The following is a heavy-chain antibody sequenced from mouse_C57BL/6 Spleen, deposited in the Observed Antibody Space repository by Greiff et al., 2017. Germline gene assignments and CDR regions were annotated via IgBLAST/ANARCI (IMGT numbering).Heavy chain of an antibody. CDR2: INPSTGGT. J-gene: IGHJ2*01. Sequence: EVQLQQSGPELVKPGASVKISCKASGYSFTGYYMNWVKQSPEKSLEWIGEINPSTGGTTYNQKFKAKATLTVDKSSSTAYMQLKSLTSEDSAVYYCARDYYGRYYFDYWGQGTTLTVSS. CDR3: ARDYYGRYYFDY. V-gene: IGHV1-42*01. CDR1: GYSFTGYY. D-gene: IGHD1-1*01.